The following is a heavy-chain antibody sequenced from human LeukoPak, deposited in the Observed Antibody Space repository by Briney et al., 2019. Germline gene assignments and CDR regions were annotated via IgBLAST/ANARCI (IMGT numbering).Heavy chain of an antibody. CDR3: ARWGTYASTSNWFDP. D-gene: IGHD2-2*01. CDR1: GGSISRSSYY. V-gene: IGHV4-39*07. J-gene: IGHJ5*02. Sequence: PSETLSLTCTVSGGSISRSSYYWGWIRQPPGKGLEWIGSIYYSGSTDYNPSLKSRVTISVDTSKNQFSLRLSSVTAADTAVYYCARWGTYASTSNWFDPWGQGTLVTVSS. CDR2: IYYSGST.